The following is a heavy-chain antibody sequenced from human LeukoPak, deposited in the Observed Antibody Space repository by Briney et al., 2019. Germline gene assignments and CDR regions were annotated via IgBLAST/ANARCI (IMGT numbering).Heavy chain of an antibody. CDR1: GGTFSSYA. V-gene: IGHV1-69*13. CDR2: IIPIFGTA. J-gene: IGHJ4*02. D-gene: IGHD3-22*01. Sequence: ASVKVSCKASGGTFSSYAISWVRQAPGQGLEWMGGIIPIFGTANYAQKFQGRVTITADESTSTAYMELSSLRSEDTAVYYCARVGDSSGYYTYWGQGTLVTVSS. CDR3: ARVGDSSGYYTY.